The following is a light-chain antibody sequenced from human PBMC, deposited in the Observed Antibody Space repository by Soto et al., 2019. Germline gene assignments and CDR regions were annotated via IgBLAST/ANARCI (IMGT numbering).Light chain of an antibody. CDR3: QSYDGSLSGPVV. J-gene: IGLJ2*01. CDR1: RSNIGAGFD. CDR2: DNN. Sequence: QFVLTQPPSVYGAPGQRVTISCTRTRSNIGAGFDVHWYQQLPGTAPKLLIYDNNNRPSGVPDRFSGSKSGTSASLAITGLQAEDEADYYCQSYDGSLSGPVVFGGGTKLTV. V-gene: IGLV1-40*01.